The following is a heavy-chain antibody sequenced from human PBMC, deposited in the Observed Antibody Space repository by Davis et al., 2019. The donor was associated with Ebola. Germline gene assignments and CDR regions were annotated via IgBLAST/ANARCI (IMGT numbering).Heavy chain of an antibody. Sequence: ASVTVSCKATGYTFTSYGISWVRQAPGQGLEWIGWISAYNGNTNYAQKLQGRVTMTTDTSTSTAYMELRSLRSDDTAVYYCARYCTNGVCYMVGYYYYGMDVWGQGTTVTVSS. CDR1: GYTFTSYG. V-gene: IGHV1-18*01. CDR3: ARYCTNGVCYMVGYYYYGMDV. D-gene: IGHD2-8*01. CDR2: ISAYNGNT. J-gene: IGHJ6*02.